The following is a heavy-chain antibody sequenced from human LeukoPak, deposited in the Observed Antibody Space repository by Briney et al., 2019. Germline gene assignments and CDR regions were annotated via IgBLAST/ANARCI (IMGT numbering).Heavy chain of an antibody. CDR1: GGSISSYY. CDR2: IYYSGNT. CDR3: AGTQEGDFWSGYLDY. J-gene: IGHJ4*02. Sequence: SETLSLTCTVSGGSISSYYWSWIRQPPGKGLEWIGYIYYSGNTNYNPSLKSRVTISVDTSKNQFSLKLSSVTAAGTAVYYCAGTQEGDFWSGYLDYWGQGTLVTVSS. D-gene: IGHD3-3*01. V-gene: IGHV4-59*01.